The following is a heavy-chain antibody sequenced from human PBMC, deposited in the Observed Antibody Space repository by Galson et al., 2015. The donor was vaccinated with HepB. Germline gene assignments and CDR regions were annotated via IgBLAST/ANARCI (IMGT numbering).Heavy chain of an antibody. D-gene: IGHD6-19*01. Sequence: SLRLSCAASGFTFGDYAMSWVRQAPGKGLEWVGFIRSKAYGGTTEYAASVKGRFTISRDDSKSIAYLQMNSLKTEDTAVYYCTRELRAVAALQGYWGQGTLVTVSS. V-gene: IGHV3-49*04. CDR3: TRELRAVAALQGY. J-gene: IGHJ4*02. CDR1: GFTFGDYA. CDR2: IRSKAYGGTT.